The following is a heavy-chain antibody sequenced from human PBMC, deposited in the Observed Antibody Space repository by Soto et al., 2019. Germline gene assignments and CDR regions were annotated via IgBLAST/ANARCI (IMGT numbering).Heavy chain of an antibody. D-gene: IGHD3-22*01. CDR1: GYTFTSYG. V-gene: IGHV1-18*04. J-gene: IGHJ4*02. CDR2: ISAYNGNT. CDR3: ARARRITMIVVASPVDY. Sequence: GASVKVSCKASGYTFTSYGISWVRQAPGQGLEWMGWISAYNGNTNYAQKLQGRVTMTTDTSTSTAYMELRSLRSDDTAVYYCARARRITMIVVASPVDYWGQGTLVTVSS.